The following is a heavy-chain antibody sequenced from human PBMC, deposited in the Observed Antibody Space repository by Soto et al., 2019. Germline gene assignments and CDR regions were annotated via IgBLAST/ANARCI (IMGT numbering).Heavy chain of an antibody. CDR2: IIPISETT. D-gene: IGHD2-2*01. J-gene: IGHJ6*02. CDR3: ARSQGSSTSLEIYYYYYYGMDV. Sequence: SVKVSCKASGYTFTTYGISCVRQAPGQGLESKEEIIPISETTNYAQNIHGRVTNTADETKSTAYMELSSMRSEDTAVYYCARSQGSSTSLEIYYYYYYGMDVWGQGTTVTVSS. CDR1: GYTFTTYG. V-gene: IGHV1-69*13.